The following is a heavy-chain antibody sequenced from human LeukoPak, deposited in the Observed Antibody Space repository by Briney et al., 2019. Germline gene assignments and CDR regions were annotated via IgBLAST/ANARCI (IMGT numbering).Heavy chain of an antibody. CDR2: IYSGGST. D-gene: IGHD5-18*01. J-gene: IGHJ4*02. V-gene: IGHV3-53*01. CDR1: GFTVSSNY. Sequence: GGSLRLSCAASGFTVSSNYMSWVRQAPGKGLEWVSVIYSGGSTYYADSVKGRFTISRDNSKNTLYPQMNSLRAEDTAVYYCAREADTAMGDWGQGTLVTVSS. CDR3: AREADTAMGD.